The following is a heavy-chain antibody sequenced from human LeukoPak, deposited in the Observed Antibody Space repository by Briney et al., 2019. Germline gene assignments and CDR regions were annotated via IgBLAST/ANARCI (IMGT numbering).Heavy chain of an antibody. CDR3: ARRNTFGGVIVDDY. CDR2: ISYDGSNK. V-gene: IGHV3-30-3*01. CDR1: GFTFSSFA. J-gene: IGHJ4*02. D-gene: IGHD3-16*02. Sequence: GGSLRLSCAASGFTFSSFAMHWVRQAPGKGLEWVAVISYDGSNKYYADSVKGRFTISRDNSKNPLYLQMNSLRAEDTAVYYCARRNTFGGVIVDDYWGQGTLVTVSS.